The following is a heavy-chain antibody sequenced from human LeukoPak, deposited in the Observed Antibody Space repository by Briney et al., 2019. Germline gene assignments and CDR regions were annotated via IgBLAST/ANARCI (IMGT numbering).Heavy chain of an antibody. D-gene: IGHD2-21*02. Sequence: SETLSLTCAVYGGSFSGYYWSWIRQPPGKGLEWIGEINHSGSTNYNPSLKSRVTISVDTSKNQFSLKLSSVTAADTAVYYCARAGCGGDCYSVIFSYFNYWGQGTLVTVSS. J-gene: IGHJ4*02. CDR2: INHSGST. CDR1: GGSFSGYY. V-gene: IGHV4-34*01. CDR3: ARAGCGGDCYSVIFSYFNY.